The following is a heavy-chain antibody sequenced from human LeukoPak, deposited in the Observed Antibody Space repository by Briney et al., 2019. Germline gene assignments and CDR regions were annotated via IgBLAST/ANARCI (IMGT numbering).Heavy chain of an antibody. CDR1: GFTFRSYD. J-gene: IGHJ5*02. CDR3: AKGGPYSNFPSAP. CDR2: ISGSGGTT. V-gene: IGHV3-23*01. Sequence: GGSLRLSCAAAGFTFRSYDMSWVRQAPGKGLEWVSTISGSGGTTYYADSVKSRFTISRDNSKNTLYLRMDSLRAEDTALYYCAKGGPYSNFPSAPCSQGTLVTAFS. D-gene: IGHD4-11*01.